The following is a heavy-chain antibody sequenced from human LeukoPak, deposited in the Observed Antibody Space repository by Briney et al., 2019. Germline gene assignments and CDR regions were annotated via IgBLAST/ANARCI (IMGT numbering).Heavy chain of an antibody. CDR2: ISWNSGTK. D-gene: IGHD2-8*01. J-gene: IGHJ6*02. CDR1: GFTFDDYA. Sequence: HPGGSLRLSCAASGFTFDDYAMHWVRQAPGKGLEWVPGISWNSGTKGYADSVKGRFTISRDNAKNSLYLQMNSLRGEDAALYYCAVLHYYAMDVWGQGTTVTVSS. CDR3: AVLHYYAMDV. V-gene: IGHV3-9*01.